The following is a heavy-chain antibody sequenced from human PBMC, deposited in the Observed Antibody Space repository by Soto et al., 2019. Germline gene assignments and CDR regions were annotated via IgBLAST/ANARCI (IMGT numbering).Heavy chain of an antibody. CDR3: GSPRSLADSGFFAY. CDR1: GGSFSSYS. Sequence: QVQLVQSGPEVKRPGSTVKVSCKSSGGSFSSYSVTWVRQAPGQGLEWMGRVIPVLGVADNSQKFQGRVTISADESTSTSYMELSSLRSEDTAVYYCGSPRSLADSGFFAYWGQGTLVTVSS. CDR2: VIPVLGVA. D-gene: IGHD6-19*01. J-gene: IGHJ4*02. V-gene: IGHV1-69*02.